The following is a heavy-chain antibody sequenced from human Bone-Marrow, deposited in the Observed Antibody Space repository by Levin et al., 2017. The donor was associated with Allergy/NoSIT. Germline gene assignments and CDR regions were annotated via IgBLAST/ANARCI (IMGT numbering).Heavy chain of an antibody. J-gene: IGHJ4*02. CDR3: ARPPLNGWYYFDD. CDR2: INSDGRYT. V-gene: IGHV3-74*01. CDR1: GFTFTDYW. Sequence: QAGGSLRLSCEASGFTFTDYWMHWVRQAPGRGLVWVSRINSDGRYTHYGDPVAGRFTISRDNAKSTLYLQMDSLRAEDTGIYYCARPPLNGWYYFDDWGQGTLVTVSS. D-gene: IGHD6-19*01.